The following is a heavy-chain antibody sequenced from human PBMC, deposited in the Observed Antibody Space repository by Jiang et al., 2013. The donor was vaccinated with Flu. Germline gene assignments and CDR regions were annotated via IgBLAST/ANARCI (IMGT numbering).Heavy chain of an antibody. CDR2: LLHGST. V-gene: IGHV4-59*01. Sequence: KPSETLSLTCTVSGGSISTYYWSWIRQPPGRGRGVDWVYLLHGSTNXNPSLKSRVTISVDTSMNQFSLKLSSVTAADTAVYYCARETTGGYVDYWGQGTLVTVSS. J-gene: IGHJ4*02. D-gene: IGHD2-8*02. CDR3: ARETTGGYVDY. CDR1: GGSISTYY.